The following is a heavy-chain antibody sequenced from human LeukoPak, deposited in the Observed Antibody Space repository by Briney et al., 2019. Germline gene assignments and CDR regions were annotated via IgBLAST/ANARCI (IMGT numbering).Heavy chain of an antibody. CDR3: ARGSSSWYLPYYYGMDV. V-gene: IGHV4-59*08. CDR1: GGSISSYY. D-gene: IGHD6-13*01. J-gene: IGHJ6*02. Sequence: SETLSLTCTVSGGSISSYYWSWIRQPPGKGLEWIGYIYYSGSTNYNPSLKSRVTIPVDTSKNQFSLKLSSVTAADTAVYYCARGSSSWYLPYYYGMDVWGQGTTVTVSS. CDR2: IYYSGST.